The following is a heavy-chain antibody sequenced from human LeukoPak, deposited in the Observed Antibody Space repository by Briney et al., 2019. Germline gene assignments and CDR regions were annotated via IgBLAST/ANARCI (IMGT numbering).Heavy chain of an antibody. V-gene: IGHV5-51*01. CDR1: GYSFTSYW. J-gene: IGHJ4*02. CDR3: ARHGSQYGSYVHFDY. D-gene: IGHD3-16*01. CDR2: IYPGDSDT. Sequence: GESLKISCKGSGYSFTSYWIGWVRQMPGKGLEWMGIIYPGDSDTRYSPSFEGQVTISADKSINTAYLQWSSLKASDTAMYYCARHGSQYGSYVHFDYWGQGTLVTVSS.